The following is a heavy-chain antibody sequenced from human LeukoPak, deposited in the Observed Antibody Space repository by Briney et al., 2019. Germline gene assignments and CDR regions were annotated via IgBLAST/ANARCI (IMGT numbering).Heavy chain of an antibody. CDR2: IYYSGNT. CDR3: ARQTGSGLFSLP. Sequence: PSETLSLTCTVSAGSISSDSYYWGWIRQPPGKGLEWIGTIYYSGNTYYNASLKSRVTISVDTSKNQFSLKLSSVTAADTAVYYCARQTGSGLFSLPGGQGTLVTVSS. J-gene: IGHJ4*02. D-gene: IGHD3-10*01. V-gene: IGHV4-39*01. CDR1: AGSISSDSYY.